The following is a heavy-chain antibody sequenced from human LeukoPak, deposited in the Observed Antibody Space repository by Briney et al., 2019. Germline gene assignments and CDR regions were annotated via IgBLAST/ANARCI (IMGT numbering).Heavy chain of an antibody. CDR2: IWYDGSNK. J-gene: IGHJ4*02. D-gene: IGHD6-13*01. Sequence: GGSLRLSCAASGLTFSSYGMHWVRQAPGKGLEWVAVIWYDGSNKYYADSVKGRFTISRDNSKNTLYLQMNSLRAEDTAMYYCAKDLGYAAGIDYWGQGTLVTVSS. CDR1: GLTFSSYG. V-gene: IGHV3-33*06. CDR3: AKDLGYAAGIDY.